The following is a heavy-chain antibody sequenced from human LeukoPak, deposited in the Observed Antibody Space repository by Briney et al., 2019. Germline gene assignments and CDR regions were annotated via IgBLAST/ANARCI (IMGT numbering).Heavy chain of an antibody. J-gene: IGHJ6*02. Sequence: KPSETLSLTCAVYGGSFSGYYWSWIRQPPGKGLEWIGEINHSGSTNYNPSLKSRVTISVDTSKNQFSLKLSSVTAADTAVYYCARGPLLRFLEWSHYYYYYGMDVWGQGTTVTVSS. CDR1: GGSFSGYY. D-gene: IGHD3-3*01. V-gene: IGHV4-34*01. CDR2: INHSGST. CDR3: ARGPLLRFLEWSHYYYYYGMDV.